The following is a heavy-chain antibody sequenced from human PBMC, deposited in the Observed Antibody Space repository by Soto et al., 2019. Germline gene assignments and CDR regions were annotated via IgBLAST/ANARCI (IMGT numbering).Heavy chain of an antibody. V-gene: IGHV3-9*01. CDR2: ISWNSGSI. J-gene: IGHJ3*02. CDR3: AKEQRFTIFGVVITSPDAFDI. D-gene: IGHD3-3*01. CDR1: GFTFDDYA. Sequence: EVQLVESGGGLVQPGRSLRLSCAASGFTFDDYAMHWVRQAPGKGLEWVSGISWNSGSIGYADSVKGRFTISRDNAKTTLYLQMNSLRAEETALYYCAKEQRFTIFGVVITSPDAFDIWGQGTMVTVSS.